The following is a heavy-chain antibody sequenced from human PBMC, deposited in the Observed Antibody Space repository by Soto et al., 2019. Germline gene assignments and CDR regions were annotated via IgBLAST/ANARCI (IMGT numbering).Heavy chain of an antibody. Sequence: ASVKVSCKASGYTFTSYDINWVRQATGQGLEWMGWMNPNSGNTGYAQKFQGRVTMTRNTSISTAYLELSSLRSEDTAVSYCATVTYYDFWSGYYRRFYYWGQGTLVTVSS. D-gene: IGHD3-3*01. V-gene: IGHV1-8*01. CDR2: MNPNSGNT. CDR1: GYTFTSYD. CDR3: ATVTYYDFWSGYYRRFYY. J-gene: IGHJ4*02.